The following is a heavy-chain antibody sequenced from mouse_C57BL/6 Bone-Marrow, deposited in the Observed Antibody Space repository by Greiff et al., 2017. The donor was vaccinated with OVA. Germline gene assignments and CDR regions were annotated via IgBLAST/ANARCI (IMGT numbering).Heavy chain of an antibody. Sequence: EVNLVESGGGLVQPGGSLKLSCAASGFTFSDYYMYWVRQTPEKRLEWVAYISNGGGSTYYPDTVKGRFTISRDNAKNTLYLQMSRLKSEDTAMYYCARQGYYYEAMDYWGQGTSVTVSS. CDR3: ARQGYYYEAMDY. V-gene: IGHV5-12*01. CDR1: GFTFSDYY. J-gene: IGHJ4*01. D-gene: IGHD1-1*01. CDR2: ISNGGGST.